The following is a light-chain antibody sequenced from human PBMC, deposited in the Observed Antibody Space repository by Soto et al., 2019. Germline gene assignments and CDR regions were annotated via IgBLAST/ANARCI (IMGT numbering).Light chain of an antibody. J-gene: IGKJ1*01. CDR3: QQYNSYSWT. V-gene: IGKV1-5*01. CDR2: DAS. CDR1: QSISSW. Sequence: DIQMTQSPSTLSASVGDRVTITCRASQSISSWLAWYQQKPGKAPKLLIYDASSLESGVPSRFSGSGSGTEFTLTISSLQPDDFPTYYCQQYNSYSWTFDQGTKVEIK.